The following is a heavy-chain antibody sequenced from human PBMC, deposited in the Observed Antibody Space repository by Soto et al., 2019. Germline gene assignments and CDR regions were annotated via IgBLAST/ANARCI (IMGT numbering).Heavy chain of an antibody. CDR1: GFIFSRYG. CDR2: IWYDGSNK. D-gene: IGHD6-19*01. Sequence: QVQLVESGGGVVQPGRSLRLSCAASGFIFSRYGMHWVRQAPGKGLEWVAVIWYDGSNKDYADSVKGRFTESRDNSKNTLYLEMNSLRAEDTAVYYCARDWGIALAGRKGAFDIWGQGTKVTVSS. CDR3: ARDWGIALAGRKGAFDI. J-gene: IGHJ3*02. V-gene: IGHV3-33*01.